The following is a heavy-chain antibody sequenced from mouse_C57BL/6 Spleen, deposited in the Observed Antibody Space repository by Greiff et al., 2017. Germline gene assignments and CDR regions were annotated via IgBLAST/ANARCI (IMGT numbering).Heavy chain of an antibody. J-gene: IGHJ1*03. V-gene: IGHV1-69*01. CDR2: IDPSDSYT. CDR3: ARVYDGYYWYFDV. D-gene: IGHD2-3*01. CDR1: GYTFTSYW. Sequence: QVQLQQSGAELVMPGASVKLSCKASGYTFTSYWMHWVKQRPGQGLEWIGEIDPSDSYTNYNQKFQGKSTLTVDKSSSTAYMQLSSLTSEDSAVYYCARVYDGYYWYFDVWGTGTTVTVSS.